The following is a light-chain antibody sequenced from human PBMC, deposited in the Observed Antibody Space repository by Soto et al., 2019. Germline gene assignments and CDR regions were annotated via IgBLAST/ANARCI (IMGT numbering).Light chain of an antibody. CDR1: QNIDMY. V-gene: IGKV1-39*01. Sequence: DIHMTQSPSSLSASVGDTVTITCRASQNIDMYLNWYQQKPGKAPRVLISGASNLQSGVPSRFSGSGSGTDFTLTISSLQPEDFASYFCQHTFNSPPWTFGQGTKGDIK. CDR3: QHTFNSPPWT. J-gene: IGKJ1*01. CDR2: GAS.